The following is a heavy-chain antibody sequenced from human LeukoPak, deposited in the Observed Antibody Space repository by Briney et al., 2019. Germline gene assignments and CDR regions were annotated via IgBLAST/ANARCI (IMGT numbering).Heavy chain of an antibody. V-gene: IGHV4-59*01. CDR3: ARVPPGASHIDS. Sequence: SETLSLTCTVSGGSISSYYWSWIRQPPGKGLEWIGYIYYRGTTKYNPSLKSRVTISVDTSKNQFSLKLSSVTAADTAVYYCARVPPGASHIDSWGQGTLVPVSS. CDR2: IYYRGTT. J-gene: IGHJ4*02. D-gene: IGHD1-26*01. CDR1: GGSISSYY.